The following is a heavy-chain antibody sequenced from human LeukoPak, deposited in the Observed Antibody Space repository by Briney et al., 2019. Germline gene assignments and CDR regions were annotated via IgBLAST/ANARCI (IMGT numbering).Heavy chain of an antibody. V-gene: IGHV3-30-3*01. CDR1: GFTFSSYA. CDR2: ISYDGSNK. Sequence: GGSLRLSCAASGFTFSSYAMSWVRQTPGKGLEWVAVISYDGSNKYYPDSVKGRFTISRDNSNNTLSLQMNSLRAEDTAVYHCVRDRLQFLEWLAYWGQGTLVTVSS. CDR3: VRDRLQFLEWLAY. D-gene: IGHD3-3*01. J-gene: IGHJ4*02.